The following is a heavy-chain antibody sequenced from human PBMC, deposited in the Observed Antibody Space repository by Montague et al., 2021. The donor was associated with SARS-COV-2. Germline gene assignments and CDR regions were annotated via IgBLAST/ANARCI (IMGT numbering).Heavy chain of an antibody. CDR1: GGSISSCSYY. D-gene: IGHD3-16*01. CDR2: NYYSGST. J-gene: IGHJ6*02. V-gene: IGHV4-39*01. CDR3: ASSGGAVPTSPYYYGMDV. Sequence: SETLSLTCTVSGGSISSCSYYWGRIRQPPGKGLEWIGSNYYSGSTYYNPSLKSRVTISVDTSKNQFSLNLSSVAAADTAVYYCASSGGAVPTSPYYYGMDVGGQGTTVTVSS.